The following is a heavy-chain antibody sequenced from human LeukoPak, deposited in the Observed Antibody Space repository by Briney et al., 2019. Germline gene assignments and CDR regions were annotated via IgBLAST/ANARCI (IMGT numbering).Heavy chain of an antibody. Sequence: ASVKVSCKASGYTFTGYYMHWVRQAPGQGLEWMGWINPNSGGTNYAQKFQGRVTMTRDTSISTAYMELSRLRSDDTAVYYCARAMTTVVSPPGIFWGQETLVTVSS. J-gene: IGHJ4*02. CDR3: ARAMTTVVSPPGIF. CDR1: GYTFTGYY. D-gene: IGHD4-23*01. V-gene: IGHV1-2*02. CDR2: INPNSGGT.